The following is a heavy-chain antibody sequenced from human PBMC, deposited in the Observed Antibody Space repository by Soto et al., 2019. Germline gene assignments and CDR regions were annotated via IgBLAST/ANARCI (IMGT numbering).Heavy chain of an antibody. V-gene: IGHV2-5*01. Sequence: SGPTLVKPTQTLTLTCTFSGFSLSTSGVGVGWIRQPPGKALEWLALIYWNDDKRYSPSLKSRLTITKDTSKNQVVLTMTNMDPVDTATYYCAHSPGAGGPWSGYGYYFDYWGQGTLVTVSS. D-gene: IGHD3-3*01. CDR3: AHSPGAGGPWSGYGYYFDY. CDR2: IYWNDDK. J-gene: IGHJ4*02. CDR1: GFSLSTSGVG.